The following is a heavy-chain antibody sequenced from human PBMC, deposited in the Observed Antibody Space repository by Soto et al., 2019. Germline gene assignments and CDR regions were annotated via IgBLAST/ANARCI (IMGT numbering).Heavy chain of an antibody. CDR1: GFTFSSYS. V-gene: IGHV3-21*01. CDR2: ISSSSSYI. D-gene: IGHD6-13*01. Sequence: GGSLRLSCAASGFTFSSYSMNWVRQAPGKGLEWVSSISSSSSYIYYADSVKGRFTISRDNAKNSLYLQMNSLRAEDTAVYYCAREAGGSSWTSSPKFSYYYYGMDVWGQGTTVTVSS. CDR3: AREAGGSSWTSSPKFSYYYYGMDV. J-gene: IGHJ6*02.